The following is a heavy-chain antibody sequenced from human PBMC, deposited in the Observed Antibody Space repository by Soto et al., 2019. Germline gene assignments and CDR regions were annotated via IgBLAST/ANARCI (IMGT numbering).Heavy chain of an antibody. V-gene: IGHV3-33*01. D-gene: IGHD4-17*01. Sequence: SLRLSCAASGFTFSSYGMHWVRQAPGKGLEWVAVIWYDGSNKYYADSVKGRFTISRDNSKNTLYLQMNSLRAEDTAVYYCAREQYGDYWDYWGQGTLVTVSS. CDR2: IWYDGSNK. CDR1: GFTFSSYG. J-gene: IGHJ4*02. CDR3: AREQYGDYWDY.